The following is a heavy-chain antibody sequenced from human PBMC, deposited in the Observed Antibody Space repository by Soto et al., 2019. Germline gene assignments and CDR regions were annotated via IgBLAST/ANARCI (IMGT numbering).Heavy chain of an antibody. D-gene: IGHD3-16*01. V-gene: IGHV1-8*01. CDR2: MNPSSGNT. CDR3: ASEITFGGVTLCY. J-gene: IGHJ4*02. Sequence: QVQLVQSGAEVKKPGSSVKVSCKASGYTFTSYDINWVRQATGQGLEWMGWMNPSSGNTGYAQKFQGRVTMTRNTSISTAYMELSSLRSEDTAVYYCASEITFGGVTLCYWGQGTLVTVSS. CDR1: GYTFTSYD.